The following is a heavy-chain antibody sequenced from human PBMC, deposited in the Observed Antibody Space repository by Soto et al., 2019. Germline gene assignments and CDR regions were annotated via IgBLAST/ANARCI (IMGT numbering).Heavy chain of an antibody. V-gene: IGHV3-23*01. CDR3: AALPEWSYYMDV. CDR2: ISGSGGST. CDR1: GFTFSSYA. Sequence: ESGGGLVQPGGSLRLSCAASGFTFSSYAMSWVRQAPGKGLEWVSAISGSGGSTYYADSVKGRFTISRDNSKNTLYLQMNSLRAEDTAVYYCAALPEWSYYMDVWGKGTTVTVSS. D-gene: IGHD3-3*01. J-gene: IGHJ6*03.